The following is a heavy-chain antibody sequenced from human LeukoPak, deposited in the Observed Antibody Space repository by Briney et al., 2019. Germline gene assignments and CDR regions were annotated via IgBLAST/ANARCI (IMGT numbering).Heavy chain of an antibody. D-gene: IGHD6-6*01. Sequence: SETLSLTCTVSGASISSTNYYWGWIRQPPGKGLEWIGSIYYSGSTYYNPSLKSRVTISVATSKNQFSLKLYSVTAADTAMYYCARLQPSIAARPGWFDPWGQGTLVTVSS. V-gene: IGHV4-39*01. J-gene: IGHJ5*02. CDR2: IYYSGST. CDR3: ARLQPSIAARPGWFDP. CDR1: GASISSTNYY.